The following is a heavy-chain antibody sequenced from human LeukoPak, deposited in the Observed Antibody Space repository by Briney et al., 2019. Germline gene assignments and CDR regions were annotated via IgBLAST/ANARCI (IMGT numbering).Heavy chain of an antibody. V-gene: IGHV4-34*01. J-gene: IGHJ5*02. CDR3: ARTVLWFPYGGVDP. Sequence: KPSETLSLTCAVYGGSFGGYYWSWIRQPPGKGLEWIGEINHSGSTNYNPSLKSRVTISVDTSKNQFSLKLSSVTAADTAVYYCARTVLWFPYGGVDPWGQGTLVTVSS. D-gene: IGHD3-10*01. CDR2: INHSGST. CDR1: GGSFGGYY.